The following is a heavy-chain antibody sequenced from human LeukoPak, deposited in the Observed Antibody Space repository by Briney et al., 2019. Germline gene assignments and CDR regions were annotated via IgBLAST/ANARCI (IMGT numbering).Heavy chain of an antibody. CDR2: IIPMLGIA. CDR3: ASRGSSIWADAFDI. Sequence: GASVKVSYKDSGGTFNSYAISWVRQAPGQGLDWMGRIIPMLGIAYYAQKSRGRVTFPEDNPRRPASMGLSRLRSEAPAVYSCASRGSSIWADAFDIWGQRTMVSVSP. J-gene: IGHJ3*02. CDR1: GGTFNSYA. V-gene: IGHV1-69*04. D-gene: IGHD6-13*01.